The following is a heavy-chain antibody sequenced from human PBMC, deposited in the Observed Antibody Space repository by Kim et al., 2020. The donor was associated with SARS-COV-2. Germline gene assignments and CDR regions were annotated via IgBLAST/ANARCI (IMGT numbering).Heavy chain of an antibody. CDR3: ARDPYGGDLFYYYYGMDV. D-gene: IGHD2-21*01. CDR2: ISSSSSYI. Sequence: GGSPRLSCAASGFTFSSYSMNWVRQAPGKGLEWVSSISSSSSYIYYADSVKGRFTISRDNAKNSLYLQMNSLRAEDTAVYYCARDPYGGDLFYYYYGMDVWGQGTTVTVSS. J-gene: IGHJ6*02. V-gene: IGHV3-21*01. CDR1: GFTFSSYS.